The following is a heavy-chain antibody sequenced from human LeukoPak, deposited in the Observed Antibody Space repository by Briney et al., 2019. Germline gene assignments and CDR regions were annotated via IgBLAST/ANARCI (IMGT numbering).Heavy chain of an antibody. Sequence: ASVKVSCKTSGYTFTSYGISWVRQAPGQGLEWMGWISAYNGNTNYAQKLQGRVTMTTDTSTSTAYMELRSLRSDDTAVYYCARLREDIVVVPAAMLNWFDPWSQGTLVTVSS. J-gene: IGHJ5*02. CDR2: ISAYNGNT. CDR1: GYTFTSYG. D-gene: IGHD2-2*01. CDR3: ARLREDIVVVPAAMLNWFDP. V-gene: IGHV1-18*04.